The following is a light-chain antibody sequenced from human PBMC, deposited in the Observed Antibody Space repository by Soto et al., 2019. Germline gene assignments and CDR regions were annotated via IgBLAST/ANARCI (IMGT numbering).Light chain of an antibody. CDR1: QSVSSSY. V-gene: IGKV3-20*01. CDR2: GES. CDR3: QQYGSSPPWT. Sequence: SVLPQSPSTLSLSPGERSTLSCSSIQSVSSSYLDWYQQKPGQAPRLLIYGESSRATGIPDRFSGSVSGTGFTLTISRLEPEDFAVYYCQQYGSSPPWTFGQGTMVDIK. J-gene: IGKJ1*01.